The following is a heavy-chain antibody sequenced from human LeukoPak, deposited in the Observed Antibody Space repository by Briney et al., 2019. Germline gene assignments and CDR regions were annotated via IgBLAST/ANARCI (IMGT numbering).Heavy chain of an antibody. J-gene: IGHJ4*02. CDR1: GFTFSGSA. CDR3: ARRGHFDY. CDR2: IRGKANNYAT. Sequence: PGRSLRLSCAASGFTFSGSAMHWVRQASGKGLEWVGRIRGKANNYATAFLASVKGRFTISRDDSKNTAYLQMNSLRAEDTAVYYCARRGHFDYWGQGTLVTVSS. V-gene: IGHV3-73*01.